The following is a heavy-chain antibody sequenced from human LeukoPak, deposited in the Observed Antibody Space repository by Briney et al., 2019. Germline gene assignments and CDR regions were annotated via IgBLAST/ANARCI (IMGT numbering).Heavy chain of an antibody. V-gene: IGHV3-23*01. CDR1: GFTFSSYT. CDR3: AKEVVPGTSRSFDY. Sequence: GGSLRLSCAASGFTFSSYTMAWVRQAPGKGLECVSSLSFGGGTIYYADSVKGRFTISRDTSKNTLYLQMNSLRAEDTAIYYCAKEVVPGTSRSFDYWGQEPWSPSPQ. CDR2: LSFGGGTI. J-gene: IGHJ4*01. D-gene: IGHD2-2*01.